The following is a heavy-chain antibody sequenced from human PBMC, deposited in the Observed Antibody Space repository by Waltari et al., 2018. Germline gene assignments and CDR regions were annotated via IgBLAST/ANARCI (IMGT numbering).Heavy chain of an antibody. CDR2: ISGSGGST. J-gene: IGHJ2*01. Sequence: EVQLLESGGGLVQPGGSLRLSCAASGFTFSSYAMSWVRQAPGKGLEWVSAISGSGGSTYYVDSGKGRFTISRDNSKNTLYLQMNSLRAEDTAVYYCAKDRDRSGYFDLWGRGTLVTVSS. D-gene: IGHD3-10*01. V-gene: IGHV3-23*01. CDR3: AKDRDRSGYFDL. CDR1: GFTFSSYA.